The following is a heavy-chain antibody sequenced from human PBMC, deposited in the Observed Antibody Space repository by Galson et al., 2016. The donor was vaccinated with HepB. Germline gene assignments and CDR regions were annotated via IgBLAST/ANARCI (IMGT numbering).Heavy chain of an antibody. Sequence: SLRLSCAGSGFTFSTYAMNWVRQAPGKGLEWVSSIRGSGGGIDYADSVKGRFTISSYNPKNTLYLQMNSLRAEDTAVYYCARDTLIRGISNDAFDIWGQGTMSTVSA. V-gene: IGHV3-23*01. J-gene: IGHJ3*02. CDR3: ARDTLIRGISNDAFDI. CDR1: GFTFSTYA. CDR2: IRGSGGGI. D-gene: IGHD3-10*01.